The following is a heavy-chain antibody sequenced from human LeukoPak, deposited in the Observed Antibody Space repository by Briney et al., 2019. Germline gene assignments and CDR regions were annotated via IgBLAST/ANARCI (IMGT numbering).Heavy chain of an antibody. CDR3: ARGALPLGYCSSTSCYHIDY. CDR1: GGSISSYY. V-gene: IGHV4-59*01. CDR2: IYYSGST. Sequence: KPSETLSLTCTVSGGSISSYYWSWIRQPPGKGLEWIGYIYYSGSTNYNPSLKSRVTISVDMSRNQFSLKLSSVTAADTAVYYCARGALPLGYCSSTSCYHIDYWGQGTLVTVSS. J-gene: IGHJ4*02. D-gene: IGHD2-2*01.